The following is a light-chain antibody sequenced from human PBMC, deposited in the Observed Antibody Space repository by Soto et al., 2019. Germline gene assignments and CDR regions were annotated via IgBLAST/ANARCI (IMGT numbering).Light chain of an antibody. J-gene: IGKJ1*01. V-gene: IGKV3-15*01. Sequence: EIVMTQSPATLSVSPGERATLSCRASQSLSSNLAWYQQKPGQAPRLLIYGASTRAAGIPARFSGSGSGTEFTLTISSLQSEDFAVYYCQHYSNWPPWTFGQGTKVEIK. CDR2: GAS. CDR1: QSLSSN. CDR3: QHYSNWPPWT.